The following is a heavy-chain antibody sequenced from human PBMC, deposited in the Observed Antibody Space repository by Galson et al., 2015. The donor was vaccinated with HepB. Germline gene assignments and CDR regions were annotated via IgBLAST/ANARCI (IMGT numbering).Heavy chain of an antibody. J-gene: IGHJ4*02. CDR3: TRRGDSGWYGKEDD. CDR2: IRSKANSYAT. V-gene: IGHV3-73*01. D-gene: IGHD6-19*01. Sequence: SLRLSCAASGFTFSGSAIHWVRQASGKGLEWIGRIRSKANSYATGYAASVKGRFTISRDDSKNTAYLQMNSLKTEDTAVYYCTRRGDSGWYGKEDDWGQGTLVTVPS. CDR1: GFTFSGSA.